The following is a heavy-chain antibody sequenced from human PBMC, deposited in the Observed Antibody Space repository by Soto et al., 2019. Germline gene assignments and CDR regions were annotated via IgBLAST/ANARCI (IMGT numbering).Heavy chain of an antibody. V-gene: IGHV1-18*01. J-gene: IGHJ6*02. D-gene: IGHD3-22*01. CDR1: GYTFTNSG. CDR3: AREDYYDSSGYLPVRYYFGMDV. Sequence: ASVKVSCKDSGYTFTNSGISWVRQAPGQGLEWMGWIGAYNGHTKYAQKLQGRVTMTTDTSTSTAYMELRSLKSDDTAVYYCAREDYYDSSGYLPVRYYFGMDVWGQGTTVTSP. CDR2: IGAYNGHT.